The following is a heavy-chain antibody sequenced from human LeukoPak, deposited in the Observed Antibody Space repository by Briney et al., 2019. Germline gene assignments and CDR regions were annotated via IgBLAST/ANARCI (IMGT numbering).Heavy chain of an antibody. Sequence: GGSLRLSCAASGFTFSSYGMHWVRQAPGKGLEWVAFIRYDGSNKYYADSVKGRFTISRDNSKNTLYLQMNSLRAEDTAVYYCASAPGYDSSGYYLFDYWGQGTLVTVSS. CDR2: IRYDGSNK. D-gene: IGHD3-22*01. CDR1: GFTFSSYG. CDR3: ASAPGYDSSGYYLFDY. V-gene: IGHV3-30*02. J-gene: IGHJ4*02.